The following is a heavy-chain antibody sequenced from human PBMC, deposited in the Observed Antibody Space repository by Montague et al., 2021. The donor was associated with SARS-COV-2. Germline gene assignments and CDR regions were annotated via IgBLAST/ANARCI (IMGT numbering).Heavy chain of an antibody. CDR3: ASSYYYGSGTYVYNYYMDV. Sequence: SETLSLTCTVSGGSVSSSPYYWGWIRQAPGRGLEWVGSISYSGRTYFSPSLKSRLTISVDSSENQFSLRLSSVTAADTAVYYCASSYYYGSGTYVYNYYMDVWGKGTPVTVSS. CDR2: ISYSGRT. J-gene: IGHJ6*03. CDR1: GGSVSSSPYY. D-gene: IGHD3-10*01. V-gene: IGHV4-39*01.